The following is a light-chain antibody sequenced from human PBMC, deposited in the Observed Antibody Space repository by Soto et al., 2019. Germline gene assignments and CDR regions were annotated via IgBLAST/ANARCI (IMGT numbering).Light chain of an antibody. Sequence: EIVLTQSPATLSLSPGERATLSCRASQSVSSYLAWYQQKPGQAPRLLIFGASTRATGIPARFSGSGSGTEFTLIISSLQSEDFAVYYCQQYNNWPLTFGGGTKVEIK. J-gene: IGKJ4*01. V-gene: IGKV3-15*01. CDR3: QQYNNWPLT. CDR1: QSVSSY. CDR2: GAS.